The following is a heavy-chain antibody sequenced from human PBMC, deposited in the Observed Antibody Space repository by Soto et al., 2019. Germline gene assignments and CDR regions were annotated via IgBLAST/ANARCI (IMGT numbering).Heavy chain of an antibody. Sequence: GGSLRLSCAASGFIFGDYGMSWVRRAPGKGLEWVSSITGYGDNTYYADSVKGRFSISRDNAKNTLYLQMDSLRAEDTAIYYCTKLVLWFGESYLDYWGQGTLVTVSS. CDR3: TKLVLWFGESYLDY. J-gene: IGHJ4*02. D-gene: IGHD3-10*01. CDR1: GFIFGDYG. CDR2: ITGYGDNT. V-gene: IGHV3-23*01.